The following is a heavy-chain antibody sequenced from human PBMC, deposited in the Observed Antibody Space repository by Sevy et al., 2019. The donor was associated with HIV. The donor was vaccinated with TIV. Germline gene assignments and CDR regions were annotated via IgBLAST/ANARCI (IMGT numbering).Heavy chain of an antibody. Sequence: SETLSLTCAVYGGSFSGYYWNWIRQTPGKGLEWIGEINHSGSTHYNPTLKSRVTISVDTSKNQFSLRLNSVTAADTAVYYCARAPPVVVVPGAPSWFDPWGQGTLVTVSS. J-gene: IGHJ5*02. CDR1: GGSFSGYY. CDR2: INHSGST. D-gene: IGHD2-2*01. V-gene: IGHV4-34*01. CDR3: ARAPPVVVVPGAPSWFDP.